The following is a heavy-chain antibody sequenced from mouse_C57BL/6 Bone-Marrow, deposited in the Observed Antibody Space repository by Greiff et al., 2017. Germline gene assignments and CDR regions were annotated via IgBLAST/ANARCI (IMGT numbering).Heavy chain of an antibody. D-gene: IGHD2-1*01. Sequence: QVQLQQSGAELARPGASVKLSCKASGYTFTSYGISWVKQRTGQGLEWIGEIYPRSGNTYYNEKFKGKATLTADKSSSTAYMERRSLTSEDSAVYFCAPIYYGAYWGQGTLVTVSA. J-gene: IGHJ3*01. V-gene: IGHV1-81*01. CDR1: GYTFTSYG. CDR2: IYPRSGNT. CDR3: APIYYGAY.